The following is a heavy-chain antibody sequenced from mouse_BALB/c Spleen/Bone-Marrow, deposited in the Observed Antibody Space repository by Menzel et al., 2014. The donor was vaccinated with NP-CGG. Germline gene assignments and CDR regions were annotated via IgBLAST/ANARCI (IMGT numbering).Heavy chain of an antibody. Sequence: EVKLQESGPELVKPGASVKISCKASGYSFTGYFMNWVMQSHGKSLEWIGRINPYNGDTFYNQKFKGKATLTVDKSSSTAHMEPRSLASEDSAVYYCARDYYDYYFDYWGQGTTLTVSS. CDR3: ARDYYDYYFDY. CDR2: INPYNGDT. CDR1: GYSFTGYF. J-gene: IGHJ2*01. V-gene: IGHV1-20*02. D-gene: IGHD2-4*01.